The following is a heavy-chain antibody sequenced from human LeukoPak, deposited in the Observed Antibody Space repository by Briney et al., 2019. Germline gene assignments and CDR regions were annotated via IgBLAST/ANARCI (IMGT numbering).Heavy chain of an antibody. J-gene: IGHJ4*02. CDR2: IYHSGST. Sequence: SETLSLTCTVSGYSISSGYFWGWIRQPPGKGLECIGTIYHSGSTYYNPSLKSRVTISVDTSKNQFSLKLNSVTAADTAVFYCAANSADYNTLGSSYKVWGQGTLVTVSS. D-gene: IGHD3-10*01. CDR3: AANSADYNTLGSSYKV. CDR1: GYSISSGYF. V-gene: IGHV4-38-2*02.